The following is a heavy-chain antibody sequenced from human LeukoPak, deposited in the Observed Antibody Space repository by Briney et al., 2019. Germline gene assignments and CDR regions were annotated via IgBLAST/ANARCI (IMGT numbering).Heavy chain of an antibody. Sequence: GGSLRLSCAASGFTFSSYAMHWVRQAPGKGLEYVSAISSNGVSTYYANSVKGRFTISRDNSKNTLYLQMGSLRAEDMAVYYCARDRLVRRPYYYGMDVWGQGTTVTVSS. J-gene: IGHJ6*02. CDR2: ISSNGVST. CDR1: GFTFSSYA. D-gene: IGHD3-10*01. CDR3: ARDRLVRRPYYYGMDV. V-gene: IGHV3-64*01.